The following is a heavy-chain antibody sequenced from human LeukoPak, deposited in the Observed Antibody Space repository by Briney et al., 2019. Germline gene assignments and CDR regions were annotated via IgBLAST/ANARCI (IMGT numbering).Heavy chain of an antibody. CDR2: IIPIFGIA. CDR3: AREEVVGATPLGGFDY. V-gene: IGHV1-69*17. J-gene: IGHJ4*02. CDR1: GGTFSSYA. Sequence: SVKVSCKASGGTFSSYAFTWVRQAPGQGLEWMGRIIPIFGIADYAQKFQGRVTITADKSTSTAYMELSSLRSEDTAVYYCAREEVVGATPLGGFDYWGQGTLVTVSS. D-gene: IGHD1-26*01.